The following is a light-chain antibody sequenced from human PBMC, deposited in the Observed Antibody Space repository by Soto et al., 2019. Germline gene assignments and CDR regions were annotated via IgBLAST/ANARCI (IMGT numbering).Light chain of an antibody. Sequence: IVLTQSPATLSLSPGERATLSCRASQSVSSSLAWYQQRPGQAPRLLVYDASTRATGIPARFSGSGSGTDFALTVTSLEPEDFAVYYCHHRITFGQGTRLEI. CDR2: DAS. J-gene: IGKJ5*01. V-gene: IGKV3-11*01. CDR3: HHRIT. CDR1: QSVSSS.